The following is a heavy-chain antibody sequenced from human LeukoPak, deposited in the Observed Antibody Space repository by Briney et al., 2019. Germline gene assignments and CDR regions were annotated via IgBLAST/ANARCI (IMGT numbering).Heavy chain of an antibody. V-gene: IGHV4-4*07. J-gene: IGHJ5*02. D-gene: IGHD2-2*01. CDR2: IYTSGST. Sequence: SETLFLTCTVSGGSISSYYWSWIRQPAGKGLEWIGRIYTSGSTNYNPSLKSRVTMSVDTSKNQFSLKLSSVTAADTAEYYCARGVVVVPAARAAERDNWFDPWGQGTLVTVSS. CDR3: ARGVVVVPAARAAERDNWFDP. CDR1: GGSISSYY.